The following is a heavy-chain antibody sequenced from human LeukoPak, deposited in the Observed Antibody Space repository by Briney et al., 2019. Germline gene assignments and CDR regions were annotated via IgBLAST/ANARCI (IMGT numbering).Heavy chain of an antibody. V-gene: IGHV3-23*01. CDR1: GFTFSSYA. D-gene: IGHD3-22*01. CDR2: ISGSGVSP. J-gene: IGHJ4*02. CDR3: AKANSPYYYDSSGWSTFDY. Sequence: PGGSLTLSRAASGFTFSSYAMNWVRQAPGKGLEWVSGISGSGVSPYYADSVKGRFTMSRDNSKNTLYLQMNSLRAEDTAVYYCAKANSPYYYDSSGWSTFDYWARGTLVTVSS.